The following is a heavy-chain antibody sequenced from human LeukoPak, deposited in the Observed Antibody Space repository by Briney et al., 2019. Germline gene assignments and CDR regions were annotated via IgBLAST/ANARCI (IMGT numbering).Heavy chain of an antibody. CDR1: GFTFSSYA. CDR3: ARSILLWFGELSTLDY. J-gene: IGHJ4*02. Sequence: GGSLRLSCAASGFTFSSYAMHWVRQASGKGLEWVAVISYDGSNKYYADSVKGRFTISRDNSKNTLYLQMNSLRAEDTAVYYCARSILLWFGELSTLDYWGQGTLVTVSS. D-gene: IGHD3-10*01. CDR2: ISYDGSNK. V-gene: IGHV3-30-3*01.